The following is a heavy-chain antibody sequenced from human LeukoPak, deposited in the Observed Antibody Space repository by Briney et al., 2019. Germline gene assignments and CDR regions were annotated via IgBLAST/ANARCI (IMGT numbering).Heavy chain of an antibody. CDR1: GYTFTSYG. CDR2: ISAYNGNT. CDR3: ARDWVVPAAIPGGLYYYYGTDV. V-gene: IGHV1-18*01. Sequence: GASVKVSCKASGYTFTSYGISWVRQAPGQGLEWMGWISAYNGNTNYAQKLQGRVTMTTDTSTSTAYMELRSLRSDDTAVYYCARDWVVPAAIPGGLYYYYGTDVWGQGTTVTVSS. D-gene: IGHD2-2*01. J-gene: IGHJ6*02.